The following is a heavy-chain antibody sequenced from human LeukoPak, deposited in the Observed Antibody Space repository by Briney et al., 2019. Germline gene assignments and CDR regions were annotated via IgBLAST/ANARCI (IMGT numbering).Heavy chain of an antibody. CDR1: GFTFDDYA. CDR2: ISGDGGST. D-gene: IGHD5-18*01. Sequence: GGSLRLSCAASGFTFDDYAMHWVRQAPGKGLEWASLISGDGGSTYYADSVKGRFTISRDNSKNSLYLQMNSLRTEDTALYYCAKDKGYSYGFLIDYWGQGTLVTVSS. CDR3: AKDKGYSYGFLIDY. J-gene: IGHJ4*02. V-gene: IGHV3-43*02.